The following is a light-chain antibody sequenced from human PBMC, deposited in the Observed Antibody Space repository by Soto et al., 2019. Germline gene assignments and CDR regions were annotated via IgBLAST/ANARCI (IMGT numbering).Light chain of an antibody. J-gene: IGKJ5*01. V-gene: IGKV1D-12*01. CDR1: QGIGSW. CDR2: AAS. Sequence: DIQLTQSPSSVSASVGDRVTISCRASQGIGSWLAWYQQIPGKAPKLLIYAASTLRSGVTSRFGGSGSGTDFTLTISSLQPEDFATYFCQQSNTFPITFGQGTRLEI. CDR3: QQSNTFPIT.